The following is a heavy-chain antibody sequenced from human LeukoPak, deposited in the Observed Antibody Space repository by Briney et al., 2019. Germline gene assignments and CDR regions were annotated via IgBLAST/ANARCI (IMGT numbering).Heavy chain of an antibody. Sequence: PGRSLRLSCAASGFTVSSYAMSWVRQAPGKGLEWVSHFSATGGFTKYADSVKGRFTISRDDSRNTLYLQMSSLRDEDTAVYYCAKDRGGSVAGTQFDYWGQGTLVTVSS. CDR1: GFTVSSYA. CDR3: AKDRGGSVAGTQFDY. D-gene: IGHD6-19*01. J-gene: IGHJ4*02. CDR2: FSATGGFT. V-gene: IGHV3-23*01.